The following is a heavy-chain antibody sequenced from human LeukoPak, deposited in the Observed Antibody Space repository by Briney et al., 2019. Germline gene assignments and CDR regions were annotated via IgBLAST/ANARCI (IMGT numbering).Heavy chain of an antibody. D-gene: IGHD3-3*01. Sequence: SVKVSCKASGGTFSTYAISWVRQAPGQGLEWMGGIIPIFGTANYAQKFQGRVTITADESTSTAYMELSSLRSEDTAVYYCARSAGGVTISGVIPQFDYYYYYCMDVWGKGTTVTVSS. CDR3: ARSAGGVTISGVIPQFDYYYYYCMDV. V-gene: IGHV1-69*13. CDR1: GGTFSTYA. CDR2: IIPIFGTA. J-gene: IGHJ6*03.